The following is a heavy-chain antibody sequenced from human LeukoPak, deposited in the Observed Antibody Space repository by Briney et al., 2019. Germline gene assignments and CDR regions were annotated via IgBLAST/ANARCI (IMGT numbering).Heavy chain of an antibody. D-gene: IGHD2-2*01. CDR2: IRYDGSNK. Sequence: GGSLRLSCAASGFTFSSYWMSWVRQAPGKGLEWVAFIRYDGSNKYYADSVKGRFTISRDNSKNTLYLQMNSLRAEDTAVYYCEVVPAAMNAFDIWGQGTMVTVSS. V-gene: IGHV3-30*02. J-gene: IGHJ3*02. CDR1: GFTFSSYW. CDR3: EVVPAAMNAFDI.